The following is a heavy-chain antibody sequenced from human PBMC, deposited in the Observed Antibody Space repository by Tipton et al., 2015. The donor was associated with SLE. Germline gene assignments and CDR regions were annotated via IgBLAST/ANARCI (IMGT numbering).Heavy chain of an antibody. CDR2: IRYGGTKK. D-gene: IGHD5-12*01. CDR3: ACGLSGNWYFDL. J-gene: IGHJ2*01. CDR1: GFNFSNYG. Sequence: SLRLSCAASGFNFSNYGLHWVRQAPGKGLEWVSFIRYGGTKKYYADSVKGRFTISRDNPKNTLYLQMNSLRSEDTAVYSCACGLSGNWYFDLWGRGTLVTVSS. V-gene: IGHV3-30*02.